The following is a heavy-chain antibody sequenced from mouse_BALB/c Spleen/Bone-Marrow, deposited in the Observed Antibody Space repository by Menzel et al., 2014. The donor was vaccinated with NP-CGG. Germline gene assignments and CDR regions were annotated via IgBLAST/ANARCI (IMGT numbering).Heavy chain of an antibody. CDR1: GYPFSSYW. V-gene: IGHV1-9*01. Sequence: QVQLPQSGAELMKPGASVKISCKATGYPFSSYWIEWVKQRPGHGLEWIGEVLPGSGRTNYNEKFQGKATFTADTSSTTAYMQLSSLTSEDSAVYYCTNTIGNAYWGRGTLVTVSA. CDR2: VLPGSGRT. J-gene: IGHJ3*01. CDR3: TNTIGNAY. D-gene: IGHD2-1*01.